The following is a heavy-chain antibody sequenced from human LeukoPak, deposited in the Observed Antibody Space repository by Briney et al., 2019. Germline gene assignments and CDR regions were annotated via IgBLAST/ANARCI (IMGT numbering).Heavy chain of an antibody. CDR3: ARVGEVAGLDY. D-gene: IGHD6-19*01. CDR1: GGSISSGGYY. J-gene: IGHJ4*02. Sequence: SENLSLTCTVSGGSISSGGYYWSWIRQHPGKGLEWIGYIYYSGSTNYNPSLKSRVTISVDTSKNQFSLKLSSVTAADTAVYYCARVGEVAGLDYWGQGTLVTVSS. V-gene: IGHV4-61*08. CDR2: IYYSGST.